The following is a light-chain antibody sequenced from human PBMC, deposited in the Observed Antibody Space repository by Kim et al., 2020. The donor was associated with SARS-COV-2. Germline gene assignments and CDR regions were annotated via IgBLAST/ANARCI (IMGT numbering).Light chain of an antibody. V-gene: IGKV1-39*01. Sequence: DIQMTQSPSSLSASVGDRVTITCRVSQSISSYLNWYQQKPGKAPKLLIYAASSLQSGVPSRFSGSGSGTDFTLTISSLQPEDFATYYCQQSYSTPRTSGQGTKLEI. CDR1: QSISSY. CDR3: QQSYSTPRT. CDR2: AAS. J-gene: IGKJ2*01.